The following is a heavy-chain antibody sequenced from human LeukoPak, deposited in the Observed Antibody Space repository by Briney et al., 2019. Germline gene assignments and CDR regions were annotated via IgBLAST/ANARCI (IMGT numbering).Heavy chain of an antibody. J-gene: IGHJ6*02. CDR1: GGSISSYY. Sequence: SETLSLTCTVSGGSISSYYWSWIRQPPGKGLEWIGYIYYSGSTNYNPSLKSRVTISVDTSKNQFSLKLSSVTAADTAVYYCARVDYGNYYYYGMDVRGQGTTVTVSS. D-gene: IGHD4-17*01. CDR3: ARVDYGNYYYYGMDV. CDR2: IYYSGST. V-gene: IGHV4-59*01.